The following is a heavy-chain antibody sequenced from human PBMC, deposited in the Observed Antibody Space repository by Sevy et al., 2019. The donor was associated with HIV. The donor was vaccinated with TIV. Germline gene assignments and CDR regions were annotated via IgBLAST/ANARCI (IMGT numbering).Heavy chain of an antibody. CDR3: ARALIRYSSGTNWFDP. J-gene: IGHJ5*02. D-gene: IGHD6-19*01. CDR2: INPNSGGT. V-gene: IGHV1-2*02. Sequence: ASVKVSCKASGYIFTGYYMHWVRQAPGQGLEWMGWINPNSGGTNYAQKFQGRVTMTRDTSISTAYMELSRLRSDDTAVYYCARALIRYSSGTNWFDPWGQGTLVTVSS. CDR1: GYIFTGYY.